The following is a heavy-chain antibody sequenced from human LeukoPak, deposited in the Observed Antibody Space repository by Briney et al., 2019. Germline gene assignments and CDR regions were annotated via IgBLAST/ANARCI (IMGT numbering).Heavy chain of an antibody. CDR1: GYTFTSYD. D-gene: IGHD3-3*01. J-gene: IGHJ6*02. CDR2: MNPNSGNT. CDR3: ARFIRFLEWLGPNYYYYGMDV. V-gene: IGHV1-8*01. Sequence: GASVKVSCKASGYTFTSYDINWVRQATGQGLEWMGWMNPNSGNTGYAQKFQGRVTMTRNTSISTAYMELSSLRSEDTAVYYCARFIRFLEWLGPNYYYYGMDVWGQGTTVTVSS.